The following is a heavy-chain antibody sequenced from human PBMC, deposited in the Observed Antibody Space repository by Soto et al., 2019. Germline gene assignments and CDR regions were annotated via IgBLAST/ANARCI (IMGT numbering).Heavy chain of an antibody. J-gene: IGHJ5*02. D-gene: IGHD2-2*01. CDR3: APLQLRPGP. Sequence: QVQLVQSGAEVKKPGSSVKVSCKASGGTFSSYTISWVRQAPGQGLEWMGRIIPILGIANYAQKFQGRVTITADKSTSTAYIELISLRSEVTAVYYCAPLQLRPGPWGQGTLVTVSS. V-gene: IGHV1-69*02. CDR2: IIPILGIA. CDR1: GGTFSSYT.